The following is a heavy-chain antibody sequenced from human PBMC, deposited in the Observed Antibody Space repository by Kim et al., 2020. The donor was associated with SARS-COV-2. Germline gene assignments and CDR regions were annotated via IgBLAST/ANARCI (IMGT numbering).Heavy chain of an antibody. CDR3: AKDNFGFTDY. Sequence: GGSLRLSCAASGFTFSSYGMHWVRQAPGKGLEWVAVISYDGSNKYYADSVKGRFTISRDNSKNTLYLQMNSLRAEDTAVYYCAKDNFGFTDYWGQGTLVTVSS. D-gene: IGHD3-3*01. J-gene: IGHJ4*02. V-gene: IGHV3-30*18. CDR1: GFTFSSYG. CDR2: ISYDGSNK.